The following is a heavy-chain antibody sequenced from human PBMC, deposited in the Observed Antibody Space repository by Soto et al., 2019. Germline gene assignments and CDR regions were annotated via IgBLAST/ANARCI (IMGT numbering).Heavy chain of an antibody. CDR1: GFTFSRHW. CDR3: ARGYCSSTSCYAGAFDV. CDR2: IKQDGSEI. V-gene: IGHV3-7*05. J-gene: IGHJ3*01. Sequence: EVHLVESGGGLVQPGGSLRLSCVASGFTFSRHWMSWVRQAPGKGVEWVANIKQDGSEIYYVDSVKGRFTISRDNAKNSLYLQMNSLRAEDTAFYSCARGYCSSTSCYAGAFDVWGLGTMVTVSS. D-gene: IGHD2-2*01.